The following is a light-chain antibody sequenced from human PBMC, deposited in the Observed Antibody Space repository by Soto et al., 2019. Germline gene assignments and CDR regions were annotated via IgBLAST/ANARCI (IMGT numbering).Light chain of an antibody. CDR1: ESVNNGF. CDR3: KQYGRLPYT. Sequence: EIILTQSPGTLSLSPGERVTLSCRASESVNNGFLAWYQQKPGQVPRLLIYGASSRATGIPDRFSGSGSGPDFTLTISRLEPEDGAVYYCKQYGRLPYTFGQGTKVDI. V-gene: IGKV3-20*01. J-gene: IGKJ2*01. CDR2: GAS.